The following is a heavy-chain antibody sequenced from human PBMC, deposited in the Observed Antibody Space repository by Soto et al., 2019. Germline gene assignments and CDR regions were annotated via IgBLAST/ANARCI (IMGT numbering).Heavy chain of an antibody. D-gene: IGHD1-1*01. CDR2: ISWNSGSI. V-gene: IGHV3-9*01. J-gene: IGHJ3*02. CDR3: AKDNGYMTHAFDI. CDR1: GFTFDDYA. Sequence: EVQLVESGGGLVQPGRSLRLSCAASGFTFDDYAMHWVRQAPGKGLEGVSGISWNSGSIGYADSVKGRFTISRDNAKNSLYLQMNSLRAEDTALYYCAKDNGYMTHAFDIWGQGTMVTVSS.